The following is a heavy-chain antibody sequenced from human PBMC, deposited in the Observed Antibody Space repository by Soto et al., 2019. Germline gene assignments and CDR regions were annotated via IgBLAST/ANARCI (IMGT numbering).Heavy chain of an antibody. V-gene: IGHV1-69*13. D-gene: IGHD1-26*01. CDR2: IIPIFGTA. J-gene: IGHJ6*02. CDR3: ASDGGDYTLNYGMDV. CDR1: GGTFSSYA. Sequence: SVKVSCKASGGTFSSYAISWVRQAPGQGLEWMGGIIPIFGTANYAQKFQGRVTITADESTSTAYMELSSLRSGDTAVYYCASDGGDYTLNYGMDVWGQGTTVTVS.